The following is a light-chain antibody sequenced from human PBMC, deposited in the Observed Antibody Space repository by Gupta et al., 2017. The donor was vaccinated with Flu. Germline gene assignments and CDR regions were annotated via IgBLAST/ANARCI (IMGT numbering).Light chain of an antibody. J-gene: IGLJ3*02. V-gene: IGLV3-21*02. Sequence: SFVLPQSPSVSVARGQTGTITCGGVNLRGRRVHWYQQKPGQAPVMVITDDSGRPTGIPERFSGSHSGNTATLIINRVEAGAGADYYCQVWDSSRDHPGVLRGGN. CDR2: DDS. CDR3: QVWDSSRDHPGV. CDR1: NLRGRR.